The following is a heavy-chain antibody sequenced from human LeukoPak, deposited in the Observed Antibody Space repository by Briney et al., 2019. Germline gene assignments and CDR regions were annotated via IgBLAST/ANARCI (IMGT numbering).Heavy chain of an antibody. Sequence: ASVKVSCKASGGTFSSYAISWVRQAPGQGLEWMGGIIPIFGTANYAQKFQGRVTITADESTSTAYMELRSLRSDDTAVYYCARGILTGSALRYWGQGTLVTVSS. CDR1: GGTFSSYA. J-gene: IGHJ4*02. CDR2: IIPIFGTA. V-gene: IGHV1-69*13. CDR3: ARGILTGSALRY. D-gene: IGHD3-9*01.